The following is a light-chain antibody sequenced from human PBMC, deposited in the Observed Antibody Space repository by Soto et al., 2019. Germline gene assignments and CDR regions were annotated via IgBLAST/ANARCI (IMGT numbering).Light chain of an antibody. J-gene: IGKJ5*01. Sequence: EIVLTQSPATLSLSPGERATLSCRSSQSVSRYLAWYQQKPGQAPTLLIYDASYRATGIPARFSGSGSGTDFTLTINSLAPEDFAVYYCQQRSNWSTFGQGTRLEIK. CDR1: QSVSRY. V-gene: IGKV3-11*01. CDR3: QQRSNWST. CDR2: DAS.